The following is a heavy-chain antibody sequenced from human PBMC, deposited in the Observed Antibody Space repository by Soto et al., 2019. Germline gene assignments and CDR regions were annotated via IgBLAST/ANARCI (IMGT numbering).Heavy chain of an antibody. CDR1: GLTVSGKKY. CDR3: ARAQSAPGFYFDY. Sequence: GGSLRLSCAASGLTVSGKKYVAWVRQAPGKGLEWVSALYDVDGSFYSDSVKGRFTISRDNSKNTLYLQMNSLRAEDTAVYYCARAQSAPGFYFDYWGQGTLVTVSS. J-gene: IGHJ4*02. D-gene: IGHD6-25*01. CDR2: LYDVDGS. V-gene: IGHV3-66*02.